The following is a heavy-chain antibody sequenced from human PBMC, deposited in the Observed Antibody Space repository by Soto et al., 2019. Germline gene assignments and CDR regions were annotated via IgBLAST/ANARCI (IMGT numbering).Heavy chain of an antibody. Sequence: RRLSCAASGFTFSSYSMNWVRQAPGKGLEWVSYISSSSSTIYYADSVKGRFTISRDNAKNSLYLQMNSLRDEDTAVYYCARVGGFLEWFAPYYYYGMDVWGQGTTVTVSS. CDR2: ISSSSSTI. CDR1: GFTFSSYS. V-gene: IGHV3-48*02. D-gene: IGHD3-3*01. J-gene: IGHJ6*01. CDR3: ARVGGFLEWFAPYYYYGMDV.